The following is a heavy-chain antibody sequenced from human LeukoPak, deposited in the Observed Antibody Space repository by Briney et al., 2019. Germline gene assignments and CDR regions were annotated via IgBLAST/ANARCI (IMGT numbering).Heavy chain of an antibody. CDR1: GFAVSTNY. CDR3: ARDQRSESYYPWGWFDP. J-gene: IGHJ5*02. CDR2: IYSDGST. D-gene: IGHD1-26*01. Sequence: GGSLRLSCAASGFAVSTNYLSWVRQAPGKGLEWVSVIYSDGSTYYTDSVKGRFTISRDNSKTTLYLQKNSLRPEDTAVYHCARDQRSESYYPWGWFDPWGQGTLVTVSS. V-gene: IGHV3-66*02.